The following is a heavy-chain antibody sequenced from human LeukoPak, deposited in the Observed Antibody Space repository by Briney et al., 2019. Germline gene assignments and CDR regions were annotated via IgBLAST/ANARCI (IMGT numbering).Heavy chain of an antibody. V-gene: IGHV4-59*01. Sequence: PSETLSLTCTVSGVPISNYYWSWIRQPPGKGLEWIGYVYYSGSTNYNPSLQSRVTISVDTSKNQFSLELSAVTAADTAIYYCAKGGRYYYDNSADVWGQGTMVTVSS. CDR1: GVPISNYY. CDR3: AKGGRYYYDNSADV. D-gene: IGHD3-22*01. CDR2: VYYSGST. J-gene: IGHJ3*01.